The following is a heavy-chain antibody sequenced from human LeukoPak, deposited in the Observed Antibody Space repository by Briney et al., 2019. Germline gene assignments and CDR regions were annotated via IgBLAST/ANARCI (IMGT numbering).Heavy chain of an antibody. J-gene: IGHJ4*02. V-gene: IGHV4-39*01. CDR1: DDSISITTYY. CDR3: TGGSDVYKIMNF. D-gene: IGHD5-24*01. Sequence: SETLTLTCIVSDDSISITTYYWSWIRQPPGKGLEWVGTLHFSGTPYYSPSLNSRGSISVDTSKNQFSLMLKSVTASDTAVYCFTGGSDVYKIMNFWGKGTLVTVSS. CDR2: LHFSGTP.